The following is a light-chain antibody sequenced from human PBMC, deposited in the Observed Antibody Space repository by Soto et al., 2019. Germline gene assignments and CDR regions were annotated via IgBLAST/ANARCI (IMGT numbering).Light chain of an antibody. CDR1: NSDVGGYNY. J-gene: IGLJ2*01. CDR3: SSYRSSNTVT. Sequence: QSALTQPASVSGSPGQSITISCTGTNSDVGGYNYVCWYQQQSGKAPKHIIYDVSNRPSGVSNRFSGSKSGNTASLSIAGPETDDAAVDFCSSYRSSNTVTFVGRTMLTAL. CDR2: DVS. V-gene: IGLV2-14*01.